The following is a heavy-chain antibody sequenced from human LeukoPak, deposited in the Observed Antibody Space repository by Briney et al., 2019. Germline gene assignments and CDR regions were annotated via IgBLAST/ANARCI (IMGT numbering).Heavy chain of an antibody. V-gene: IGHV3-23*01. CDR1: GFNFGNYV. D-gene: IGHD2-2*01. J-gene: IGHJ4*02. Sequence: GSLRLSCAVSGFNFGNYVINWVRQAPGKGLEWVSAITGSGTSTYYADSVKGRFTISGDNSRNTMYLHMNNLRAEDTAVYYCATDPRVPAATGGYFEYWGQGILVTVSS. CDR2: ITGSGTST. CDR3: ATDPRVPAATGGYFEY.